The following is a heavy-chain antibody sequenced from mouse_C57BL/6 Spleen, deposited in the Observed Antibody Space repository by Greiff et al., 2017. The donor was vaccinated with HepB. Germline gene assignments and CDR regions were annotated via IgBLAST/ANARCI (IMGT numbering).Heavy chain of an antibody. CDR1: GYTFTSYW. Sequence: LQQPGAELVKPGASVKMSCKASGYTFTSYWITWVKQRPGQGLEWIGDIYPGSGSTNYNEKFKSKATLTVDTSSSTAYMQLSSLTSEDSAVYYCARSTTVVERGFFDYWGQGTTLTVSS. V-gene: IGHV1-55*01. J-gene: IGHJ2*01. CDR2: IYPGSGST. D-gene: IGHD1-1*01. CDR3: ARSTTVVERGFFDY.